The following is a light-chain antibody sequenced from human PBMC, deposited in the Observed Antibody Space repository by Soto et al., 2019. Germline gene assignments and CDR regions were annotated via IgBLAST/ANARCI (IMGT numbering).Light chain of an antibody. CDR3: QLYGSSPIFT. CDR2: GAS. Sequence: EIVLTQSPGTLSLSPGERATLSCRASQSVSSSYLAWYQQKPGQAPRLLIYGASSRATGIPDRFSGSGSGTDFTLSISRLEPEDFAVYYCQLYGSSPIFTFGPGTKVEIK. J-gene: IGKJ3*01. CDR1: QSVSSSY. V-gene: IGKV3-20*01.